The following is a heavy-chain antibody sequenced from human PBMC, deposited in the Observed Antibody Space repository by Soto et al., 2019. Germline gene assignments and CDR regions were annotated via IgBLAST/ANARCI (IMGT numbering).Heavy chain of an antibody. CDR3: TRYTSTSRYSYFGMDV. V-gene: IGHV3-49*03. J-gene: IGHJ6*02. CDR2: IRSKTYGGTT. Sequence: GVLRLSCTGSGFTFGDYAMSWSRQAPGKGLEWVGVIRSKTYGGTTESAASVKGRFTISRDDSRSIAYLQMNSLQSEDTGVYYCTRYTSTSRYSYFGMDVWGHGTTVTVS. D-gene: IGHD2-2*01. CDR1: GFTFGDYA.